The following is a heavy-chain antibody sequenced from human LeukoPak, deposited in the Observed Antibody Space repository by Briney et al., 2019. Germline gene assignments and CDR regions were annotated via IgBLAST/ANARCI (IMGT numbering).Heavy chain of an antibody. CDR1: GFTFSSYS. J-gene: IGHJ4*02. CDR2: ISSSSSYI. Sequence: PGGSLRLSCAASGFTFSSYSMNWVRQAPGKGLEWVSSISSSSSYIYYADSVKGRFTISRDNAKNSLYLQMNSLRAEDTAVYYCARGGARSSWSFDYWGQGTLVTVSS. CDR3: ARGGARSSWSFDY. V-gene: IGHV3-21*01. D-gene: IGHD6-13*01.